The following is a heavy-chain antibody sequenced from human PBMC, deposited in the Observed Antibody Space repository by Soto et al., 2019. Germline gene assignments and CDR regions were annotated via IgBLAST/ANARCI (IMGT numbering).Heavy chain of an antibody. D-gene: IGHD6-13*01. CDR3: ARQLTAAADIDY. CDR1: GYGFISYW. Sequence: GESLKISCKGSGYGFISYWIAWVRQMPGKGLEWMGIIDPGDSDTRYSPSFQGQVTISADKSITTAYLQWSSLKASDTAMYYCARQLTAAADIDYWGQGTLVTVSS. J-gene: IGHJ4*02. CDR2: IDPGDSDT. V-gene: IGHV5-51*01.